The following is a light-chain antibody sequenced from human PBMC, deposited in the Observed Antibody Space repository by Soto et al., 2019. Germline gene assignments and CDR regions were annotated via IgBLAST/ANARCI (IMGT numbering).Light chain of an antibody. CDR1: QSLSNRY. CDR3: QHFDGSIT. V-gene: IGKV3-20*01. Sequence: EIVLTQSPGTLSLSPGERATLSCRASQSLSNRYLAWYQQKPGQAPRLLITGISKRAPGIPDRFSGSGSGTDFSLTISTLEPEDFAMYYCQHFDGSITFGGGPKV. CDR2: GIS. J-gene: IGKJ4*01.